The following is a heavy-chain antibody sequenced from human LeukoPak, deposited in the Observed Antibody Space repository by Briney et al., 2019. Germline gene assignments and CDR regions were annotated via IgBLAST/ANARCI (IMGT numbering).Heavy chain of an antibody. D-gene: IGHD2-2*02. V-gene: IGHV1-69*05. CDR3: AKDEGYCSSTSCYTGDY. CDR1: GYTFTDYY. Sequence: SVKVSCKASGYTFTDYYMHWVRQAPGQGLEWMGGIIPIFGTANYAQKFQGRVTITTDESTSTAYMELSSLRSEDTAVYYCAKDEGYCSSTSCYTGDYWGQGTLVTVSS. CDR2: IIPIFGTA. J-gene: IGHJ4*02.